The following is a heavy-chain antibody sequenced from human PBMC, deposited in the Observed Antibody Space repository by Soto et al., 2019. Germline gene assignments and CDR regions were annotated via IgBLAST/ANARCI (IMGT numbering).Heavy chain of an antibody. V-gene: IGHV4-59*01. CDR2: IYYSGST. J-gene: IGHJ4*02. D-gene: IGHD5-18*01. CDR1: GGSISSYY. CDR3: ASTLYSYGPRFDY. Sequence: QVQLQESGPGLVKPSETLSLTCTYSGGSISSYYWSWIRQPPGKGLEWIGYIYYSGSTNYNPSLKSIGTISVDTSKKQFSLEQSSVPAADTGVYYCASTLYSYGPRFDYWGQGTLVTVSS.